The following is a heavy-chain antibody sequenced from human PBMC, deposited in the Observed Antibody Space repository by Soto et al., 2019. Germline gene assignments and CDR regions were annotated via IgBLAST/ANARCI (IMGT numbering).Heavy chain of an antibody. CDR1: GFTFSSYA. V-gene: IGHV3-23*01. CDR2: ISGSGTST. J-gene: IGHJ6*02. Sequence: GGSLRLSCAASGFTFSSYAMSWVRQAPGEGLEWVSSISGSGTSTYYADSVKGRFTISRDNSKNTMYLQMNSLRAEDTALYFCARTRSAWSDFHYYSLDVWGQGTTVTVSS. CDR3: ARTRSAWSDFHYYSLDV. D-gene: IGHD1-26*01.